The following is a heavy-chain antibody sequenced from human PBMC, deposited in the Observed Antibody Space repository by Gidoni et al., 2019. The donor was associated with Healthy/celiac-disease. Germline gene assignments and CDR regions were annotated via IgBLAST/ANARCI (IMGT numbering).Heavy chain of an antibody. Sequence: QVQLVQSGAEVKKPGASVKVSCKASGYTFTSYGISWVRPAPGQGLEWMGWISAYNGNTNYAQKLQGRVTMTTDTSTSTAYMELRSLRSDDTAVYYCARDIWPEGLGELFDPWGQGTLVTVSS. CDR2: ISAYNGNT. D-gene: IGHD3-16*01. CDR3: ARDIWPEGLGELFDP. CDR1: GYTFTSYG. J-gene: IGHJ5*02. V-gene: IGHV1-18*01.